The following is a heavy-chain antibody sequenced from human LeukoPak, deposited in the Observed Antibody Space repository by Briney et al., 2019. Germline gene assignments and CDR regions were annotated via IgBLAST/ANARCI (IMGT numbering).Heavy chain of an antibody. CDR2: ISGSGGTT. CDR1: GFTFRSYA. V-gene: IGHV3-23*01. D-gene: IGHD3-22*01. CDR3: AKVVDYYYESSGVDY. J-gene: IGHJ4*02. Sequence: GGSLRPSCAASGFTFRSYAMTWVRQAPGKGLEWVSGISGSGGTTNYADSLKGRCTISRDNSQNTLSLQMNSLRAEDTAVYYCAKVVDYYYESSGVDYWGQGTLVTVSS.